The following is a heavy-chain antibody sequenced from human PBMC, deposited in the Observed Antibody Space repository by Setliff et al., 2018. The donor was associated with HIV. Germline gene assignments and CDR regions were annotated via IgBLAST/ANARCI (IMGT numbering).Heavy chain of an antibody. D-gene: IGHD1-1*01. CDR3: TRGRLRQLDNSHYYYYGMDV. CDR1: GFTLADYA. Sequence: PGGSLRLSCTASGFTLADYALSWVRQAPGKGLECVGFIRNIAYGESIEYAASVKGRFTISRDDSKSIAYLQMNSLKTEDRAVYYCTRGRLRQLDNSHYYYYGMDVWGQGTTVTVSS. J-gene: IGHJ6*02. CDR2: IRNIAYGESI. V-gene: IGHV3-49*04.